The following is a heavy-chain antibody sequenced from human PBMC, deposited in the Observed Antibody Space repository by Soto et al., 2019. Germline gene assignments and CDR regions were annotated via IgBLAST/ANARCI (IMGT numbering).Heavy chain of an antibody. Sequence: SETLSLTCTVSGGSISSSSYYWGWIRQPPGKGLEWIGSIYYSGSTYYNPSLKSRVTISVDTSKNQFSLKLSSVTAADTAVYYCARHVGLVVVAADFDYWGQGTLVTVSS. J-gene: IGHJ4*02. V-gene: IGHV4-39*01. D-gene: IGHD2-15*01. CDR1: GGSISSSSYY. CDR2: IYYSGST. CDR3: ARHVGLVVVAADFDY.